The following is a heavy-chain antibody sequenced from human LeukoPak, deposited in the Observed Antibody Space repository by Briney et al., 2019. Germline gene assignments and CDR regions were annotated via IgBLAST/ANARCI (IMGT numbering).Heavy chain of an antibody. Sequence: GGSPRLPCAASGFTFSTYSMNWVRQPPGKGLECVSYISSSGSTIYYADSVKGRFTISRDNAKNSLYLQMNSLTAEDTAVYYCARVSIVGVVSLDYWGQGTLVTVSS. CDR2: ISSSGSTI. CDR1: GFTFSTYS. D-gene: IGHD3-3*01. CDR3: ARVSIVGVVSLDY. V-gene: IGHV3-48*04. J-gene: IGHJ4*02.